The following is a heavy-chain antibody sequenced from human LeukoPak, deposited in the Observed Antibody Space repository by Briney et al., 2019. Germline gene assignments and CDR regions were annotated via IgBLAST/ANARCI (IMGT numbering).Heavy chain of an antibody. CDR1: GFTFSSYG. V-gene: IGHV3-30*18. CDR3: AKVLPYDSSGYYPDY. D-gene: IGHD3-22*01. J-gene: IGHJ4*02. Sequence: GRSLRLSCAASGFTFSSYGMHWVSQAPGKGLEWVAVISYDGSNKYYADSVKGRFTISRDNSKNTLYLQMNSLRAEDTAVYYCAKVLPYDSSGYYPDYWGQGTLVTVSS. CDR2: ISYDGSNK.